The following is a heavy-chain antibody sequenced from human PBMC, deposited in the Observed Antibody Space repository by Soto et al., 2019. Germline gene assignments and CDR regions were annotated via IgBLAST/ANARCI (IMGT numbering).Heavy chain of an antibody. V-gene: IGHV3-23*01. D-gene: IGHD6-6*01. Sequence: GGSLRLSCVVSGVTFSNYAMSWVRQAPGKGLEWVSSISGSGGTADYAESVKGRFTVSRDNSKNTLYMQMNSLGVEDTAVYYCAKEYPGRRQLVQNWGQGTLVTVSS. J-gene: IGHJ4*02. CDR3: AKEYPGRRQLVQN. CDR2: ISGSGGTA. CDR1: GVTFSNYA.